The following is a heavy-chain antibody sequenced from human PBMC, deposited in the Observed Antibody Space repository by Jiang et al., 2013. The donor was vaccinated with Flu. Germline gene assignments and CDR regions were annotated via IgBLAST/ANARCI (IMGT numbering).Heavy chain of an antibody. D-gene: IGHD4-17*01. V-gene: IGHV4-39*07. CDR3: ARSVMTTVTQFFDY. CDR1: GDSINSNNYY. CDR2: IYFSGTT. Sequence: GPGLVKPSETLSLTCSVFGDSINSNNYYWGWIRQAPGQGLEWVGSIYFSGTTYQNPSLKSRVTMSLDTSKNQFSLKLRSVTAADTAVYFCARSVMTTVTQFFDYWGQGTLITVSS. J-gene: IGHJ4*02.